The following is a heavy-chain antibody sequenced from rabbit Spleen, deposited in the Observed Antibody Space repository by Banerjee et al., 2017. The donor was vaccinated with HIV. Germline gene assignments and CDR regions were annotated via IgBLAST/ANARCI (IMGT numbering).Heavy chain of an antibody. V-gene: IGHV1S40*01. CDR2: INAGSSTT. CDR3: ARDAGGGSAISYFNL. Sequence: QSLEESGGDLVKPGASLTLTCTASGFSFSSGYDMCWVRQAPGKGLEWIACINAGSSTTYYANWAKGRFTISKTSSTMVTLQMTSLTAADTATYFCARDAGGGSAISYFNLWGPGTLVTVS. CDR1: GFSFSSGYD. J-gene: IGHJ4*01. D-gene: IGHD8-1*01.